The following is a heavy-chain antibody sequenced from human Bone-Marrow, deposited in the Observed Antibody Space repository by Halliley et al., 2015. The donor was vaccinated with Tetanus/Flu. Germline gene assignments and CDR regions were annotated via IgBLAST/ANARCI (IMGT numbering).Heavy chain of an antibody. CDR2: IYFRGST. V-gene: IGHV4-39*01. J-gene: IGHJ5*02. Sequence: IGSIYFRGSTHYNPSLKSRVAISLDTSKNQFFLRLSSVAAADSAVYYCERIRDTNHDFVWGTPDLWGQGTQVTVSS. D-gene: IGHD3-16*01. CDR3: ERIRDTNHDFVWGTPDL.